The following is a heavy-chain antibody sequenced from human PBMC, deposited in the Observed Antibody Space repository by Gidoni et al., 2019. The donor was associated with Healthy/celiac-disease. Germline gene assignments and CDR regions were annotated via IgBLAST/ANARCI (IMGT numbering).Heavy chain of an antibody. Sequence: QVQLVQSGAEVKKPGASVKVSCKSSGYTFTSYVISWVRQAPGQGLEWMGWISAYNGNTNYAQKLQGRVTMTTDTSTSTAYMELRSLRSDDTAVYYCARSNFAHPRRSGVPWFDPWGQGTLVTVSS. CDR2: ISAYNGNT. CDR1: GYTFTSYV. V-gene: IGHV1-18*01. J-gene: IGHJ5*02. CDR3: ARSNFAHPRRSGVPWFDP. D-gene: IGHD2-2*01.